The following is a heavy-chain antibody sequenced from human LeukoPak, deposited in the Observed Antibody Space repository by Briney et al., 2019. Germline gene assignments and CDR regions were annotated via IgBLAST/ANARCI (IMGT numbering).Heavy chain of an antibody. CDR1: SFSISSYY. Sequence: SVTVSLTASGSSFSISSYYWVCIPQPPGQELVGSMNLYYRASTNYKRYLKSLVTISVDTSKTQFCLKLSSLTAADTAVYYCARVGYDYVWGSYRLPYFDYWGQGTLVTVSS. CDR3: ARVGYDYVWGSYRLPYFDY. J-gene: IGHJ4*02. V-gene: IGHV4-59*01. D-gene: IGHD3-16*02. CDR2: LYYRAST.